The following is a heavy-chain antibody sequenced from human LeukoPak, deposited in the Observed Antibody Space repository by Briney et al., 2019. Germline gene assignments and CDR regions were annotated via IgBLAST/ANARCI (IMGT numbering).Heavy chain of an antibody. CDR2: LSGGSDHI. V-gene: IGHV3-21*01. CDR3: ARIGSGWYWDY. Sequence: PGGSLRLSCAASGFTFSSYNMYWVRQAPGQGLEWVSSLSGGSDHIYYADPVKGRFTISRDNAKNSLYLQMNSLRAEDTAVYYCARIGSGWYWDYWXXGTLVTVSS. D-gene: IGHD6-19*01. J-gene: IGHJ4*01. CDR1: GFTFSSYN.